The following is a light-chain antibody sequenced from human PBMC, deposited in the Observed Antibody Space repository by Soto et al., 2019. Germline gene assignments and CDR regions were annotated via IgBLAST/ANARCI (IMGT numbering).Light chain of an antibody. J-gene: IGKJ1*01. CDR1: QSLLHSSGDTY. V-gene: IGKV2-28*01. CDR3: MQALQTPWT. CDR2: LGS. Sequence: DLVMTQSPLSLPVSPGEPASISCRSSQSLLHSSGDTYLDWYLQKPGQSPQLLIYLGSNRASGVPDRFSGSGSGTDFTLKISRVEAEDVGVYYCMQALQTPWTFGQGTTVEIQ.